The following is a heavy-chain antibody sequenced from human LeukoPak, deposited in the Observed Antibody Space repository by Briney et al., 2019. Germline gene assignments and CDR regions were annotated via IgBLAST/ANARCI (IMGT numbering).Heavy chain of an antibody. J-gene: IGHJ4*02. Sequence: GGSLRLSCEASGFTFGSHAMYWVRQAPGKGLEWVAGIFGSGDSPHYADPVKGRFTISRDNSRNTVYLQINSLRAEDTAVYYCGKTTVGYSSGQKPAWPVDYWGQGTLVTVSS. V-gene: IGHV3-23*01. D-gene: IGHD5-18*01. CDR2: IFGSGDSP. CDR1: GFTFGSHA. CDR3: GKTTVGYSSGQKPAWPVDY.